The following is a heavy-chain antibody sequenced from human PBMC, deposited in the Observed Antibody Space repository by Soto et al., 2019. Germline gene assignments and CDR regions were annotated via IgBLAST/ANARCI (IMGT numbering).Heavy chain of an antibody. J-gene: IGHJ4*02. CDR1: GFTFSSYA. CDR2: IWYDGSNK. V-gene: IGHV3-33*06. CDR3: AKDQGLRYFDWLSIDDFFDY. D-gene: IGHD3-9*01. Sequence: PGGSLRLSCAASGFTFSSYAMSWVRQAPGKGLEWVAVIWYDGSNKYYADSVKGRFTISRDNSKNTLYLQMNSLRAEDTAVYYCAKDQGLRYFDWLSIDDFFDYWGQGTLVTVSS.